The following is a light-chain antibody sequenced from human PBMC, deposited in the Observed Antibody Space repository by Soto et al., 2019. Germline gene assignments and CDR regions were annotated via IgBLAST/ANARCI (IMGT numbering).Light chain of an antibody. V-gene: IGLV1-51*01. Sequence: QSVLTQPPSVSAAPGQTVTISCSGGNNYVSWYQQLPGTAPKLLIYDNNKRPSGIPDRFSGSKSGTSATLGITGIQTGDEADYYCGTWDSSLTAVVFGGGTKLTVL. CDR1: GNNY. CDR3: GTWDSSLTAVV. CDR2: DNN. J-gene: IGLJ2*01.